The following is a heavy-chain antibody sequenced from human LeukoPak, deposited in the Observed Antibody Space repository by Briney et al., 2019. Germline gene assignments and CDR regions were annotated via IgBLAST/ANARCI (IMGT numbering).Heavy chain of an antibody. CDR3: AKPARTDYADY. V-gene: IGHV3-23*01. CDR2: ISGSGGST. CDR1: GFTFGDYV. J-gene: IGHJ4*02. Sequence: GGSLRLSCTTSGFTFGDYVLSWVRQAPGKGLEWVSSISGSGGSTYYADSVKGRFTISRDNSKNTLYLQMNSLRAEDTAVYYCAKPARTDYADYWGQGTLVTVSS. D-gene: IGHD1-14*01.